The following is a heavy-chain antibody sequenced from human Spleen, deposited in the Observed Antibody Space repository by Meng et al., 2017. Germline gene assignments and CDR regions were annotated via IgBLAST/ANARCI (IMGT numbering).Heavy chain of an antibody. CDR3: ARDGPPSLWFGELLVIAYYYYGMDV. Sequence: ASVKVSCKASGYSFTDYYIHWVRQAPGQGLEWMGWISAYNGNTNYAQKLQGRVTMTTDTSTSTAYMELRSLRSDDTAVYYCARDGPPSLWFGELLVIAYYYYGMDVWGQGTTVTVSS. J-gene: IGHJ6*02. V-gene: IGHV1-18*04. CDR1: GYSFTDYY. CDR2: ISAYNGNT. D-gene: IGHD3-10*01.